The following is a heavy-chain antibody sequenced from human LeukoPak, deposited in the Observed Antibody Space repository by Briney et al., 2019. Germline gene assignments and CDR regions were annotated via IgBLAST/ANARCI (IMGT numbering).Heavy chain of an antibody. Sequence: SETLSLTCTVSGDSISSGDYYWSWIRQPAGKGLEWIGRISSSGSTNYNPSLKSRVTISVDTSKNQFSLKLSSVTAADTAVYYCARVFPSAMVRGVDVGWFDPWGQGTLVTVSS. CDR2: ISSSGST. CDR1: GDSISSGDYY. V-gene: IGHV4-61*02. D-gene: IGHD3-10*01. CDR3: ARVFPSAMVRGVDVGWFDP. J-gene: IGHJ5*02.